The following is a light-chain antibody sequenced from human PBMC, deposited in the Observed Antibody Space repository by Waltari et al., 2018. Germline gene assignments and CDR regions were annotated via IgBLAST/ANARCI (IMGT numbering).Light chain of an antibody. CDR3: QQYSDWPPGT. Sequence: WRASQSISNTLAWYQQKPGQARRRLGEATSASATGGPARFSGSGSGTEFTLIIDSLEYEDFVVYYCQQYSDWPPGTFVPGTKVDIK. CDR2: ATS. V-gene: IGKV3-15*01. J-gene: IGKJ3*01. CDR1: QSISNT.